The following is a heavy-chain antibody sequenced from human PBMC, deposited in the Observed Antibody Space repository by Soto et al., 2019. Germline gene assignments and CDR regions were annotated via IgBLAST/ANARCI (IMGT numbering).Heavy chain of an antibody. J-gene: IGHJ5*02. CDR1: GDSVSKYY. D-gene: IGHD4-17*01. CDR2: IYTTRSP. CDR3: ARSPAYGDYANLDT. Sequence: SGTLSLTCTVSGDSVSKYYWNWIRQPAGKGLEWIGRIYTTRSPNYNPSLKSRVTMSVDTSKNQFSLKLNLSSVTAADTAVYYCARSPAYGDYANLDTWGQRTLVTVPS. V-gene: IGHV4-4*07.